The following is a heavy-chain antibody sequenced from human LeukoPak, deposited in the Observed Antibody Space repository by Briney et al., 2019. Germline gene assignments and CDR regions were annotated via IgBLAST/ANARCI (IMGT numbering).Heavy chain of an antibody. CDR1: GFTFSNYG. J-gene: IGHJ4*02. Sequence: PGGSLRLSCAASGFTFSNYGMHWVRQAPGKGLEWVAVISYDGSNKDYADSVKVRFTISRDNSKNTLYLQMNSLRGEDTAVYYCAKEGDTYYYDNSGKLDYWGQGTLVTVSS. CDR3: AKEGDTYYYDNSGKLDY. V-gene: IGHV3-30*18. CDR2: ISYDGSNK. D-gene: IGHD3-22*01.